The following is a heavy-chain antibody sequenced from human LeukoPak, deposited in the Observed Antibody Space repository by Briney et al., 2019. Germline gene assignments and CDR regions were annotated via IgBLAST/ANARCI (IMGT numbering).Heavy chain of an antibody. D-gene: IGHD6-19*01. CDR1: GGTFSSYA. Sequence: SVKVSCKASGGTFSSYAISWVRQAPGQGLERMGGIIPIFGTANYAQKFQGRVTITPDESTSTAYMELSSLRSEDTAVYYCARAGRAVAGLGIHYWGQGTLVTVSS. CDR3: ARAGRAVAGLGIHY. V-gene: IGHV1-69*13. CDR2: IIPIFGTA. J-gene: IGHJ4*02.